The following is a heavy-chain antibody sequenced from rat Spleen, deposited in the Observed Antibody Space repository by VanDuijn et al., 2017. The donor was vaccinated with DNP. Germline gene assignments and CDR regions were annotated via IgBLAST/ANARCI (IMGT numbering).Heavy chain of an antibody. CDR2: ITTSGTRP. V-gene: IGHV5-25*01. CDR1: GFTFSNFY. Sequence: EVQLVESGGGLVQPGGSLKLSCAASGFTFSNFYMAWVRQAPKKGLEWVAAITTSGTRPYYPDSVKGRFTISRDYAKSSLYLQMNSLKSEDTATYYCARGTGKYWYFDFWGPGTMVTVSS. CDR3: ARGTGKYWYFDF. D-gene: IGHD5-1*01. J-gene: IGHJ1*01.